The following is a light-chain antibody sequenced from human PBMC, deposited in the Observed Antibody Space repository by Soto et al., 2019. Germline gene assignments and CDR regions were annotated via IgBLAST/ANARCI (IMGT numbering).Light chain of an antibody. CDR1: SSDVGGYNY. J-gene: IGLJ2*01. CDR3: SSFAGINKLV. V-gene: IGLV2-8*01. CDR2: EVS. Sequence: QSALTQPPSASGSPGQSVTISCTGTSSDVGGYNYVSWYQQHPGKAPKLMISEVSKRPSGVPDRFSGSKSGNTASLTVSGLQAEDEADCYCSSFAGINKLVFGGGTQLTVL.